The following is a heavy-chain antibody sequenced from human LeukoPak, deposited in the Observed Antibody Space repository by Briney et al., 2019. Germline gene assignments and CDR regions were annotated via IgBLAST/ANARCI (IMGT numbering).Heavy chain of an antibody. V-gene: IGHV3-11*01. CDR3: ARALNDAFGI. CDR1: AFTFSDYY. Sequence: KAGGSLRLSCAPSAFTFSDYYMSWIRQAPGKGLEWVSYISSRGDTIFYADSVRGRFTISRDNAKSLLYLQMNSLTAEDTAVYYCARALNDAFGIWGQGTMVTVSS. J-gene: IGHJ3*02. CDR2: ISSRGDTI.